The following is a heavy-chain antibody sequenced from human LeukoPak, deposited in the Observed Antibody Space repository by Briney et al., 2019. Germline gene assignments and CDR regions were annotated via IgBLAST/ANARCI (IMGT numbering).Heavy chain of an antibody. D-gene: IGHD3-10*01. Sequence: PGGSLRLSCAASGFTFSSYEMNWVRQAPGKGLEWVSYISSSGSDMYYADSVKGRFTISRDNAKSSLYLQMNSLRAEDTAVYCCATCMIRGVIRSWGQGTLVTVSS. CDR2: ISSSGSDM. V-gene: IGHV3-48*03. CDR1: GFTFSSYE. J-gene: IGHJ5*02. CDR3: ATCMIRGVIRS.